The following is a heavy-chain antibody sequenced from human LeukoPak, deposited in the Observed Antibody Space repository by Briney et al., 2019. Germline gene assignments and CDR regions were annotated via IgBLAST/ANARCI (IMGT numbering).Heavy chain of an antibody. Sequence: GGSLRLSCAASGFTFSSYGMHWVRQAPGKGLEWVAFIRYDGSNKYYADSVKGRFTISRDNSKNTPYLQMNSLRAEDTAVYYCAKGGYCSSTSCYHNYYYYYYMDVWGKGTTVTVSS. CDR2: IRYDGSNK. V-gene: IGHV3-30*02. D-gene: IGHD2-2*01. CDR1: GFTFSSYG. CDR3: AKGGYCSSTSCYHNYYYYYYMDV. J-gene: IGHJ6*03.